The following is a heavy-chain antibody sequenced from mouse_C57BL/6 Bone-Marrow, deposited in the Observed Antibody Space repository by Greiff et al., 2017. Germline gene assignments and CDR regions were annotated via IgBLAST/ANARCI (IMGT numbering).Heavy chain of an antibody. Sequence: VKLQQPGAELVMPGASVKLSCKASGYTFTSYWMHWVKQRPGQGLEWIGEIDPSDSYTNYNQKFKGKSTLTVDKSSSTAYMQLSSLTSEDSAVYYCASIRRGFDYWGQGTTLTVSS. D-gene: IGHD2-12*01. CDR1: GYTFTSYW. CDR2: IDPSDSYT. CDR3: ASIRRGFDY. J-gene: IGHJ2*01. V-gene: IGHV1-69*01.